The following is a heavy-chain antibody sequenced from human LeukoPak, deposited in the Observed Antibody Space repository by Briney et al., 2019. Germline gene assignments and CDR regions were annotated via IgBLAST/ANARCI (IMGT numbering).Heavy chain of an antibody. Sequence: ASVKVSCKAYGGTFSSYAISWVRQAPGQGLEWMGGIIPIFGTANYAQKFQGRVTITTDESTSTAYMELSSLRSEDTAVYYCARGSGSGYYYAKTYYFDYWGQGTLVTVSS. CDR3: ARGSGSGYYYAKTYYFDY. V-gene: IGHV1-69*05. D-gene: IGHD3-22*01. CDR1: GGTFSSYA. CDR2: IIPIFGTA. J-gene: IGHJ4*02.